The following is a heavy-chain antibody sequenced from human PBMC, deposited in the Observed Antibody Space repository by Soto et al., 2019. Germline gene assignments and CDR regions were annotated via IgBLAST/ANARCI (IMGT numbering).Heavy chain of an antibody. J-gene: IGHJ3*01. D-gene: IGHD3-22*01. CDR3: ARDRRRDDSNTFDALDV. V-gene: IGHV1-69*04. CDR2: IIPLVHII. CDR1: GGFYSIKS. Sequence: QVQLVQSGAEVKKPGSSVKVSGKASGGFYSIKSISWVRQAPGQGLEQRGRIIPLVHIINTAQKVQGRVEISADKTKSTAYMELSSLNSYDTAIYFCARDRRRDDSNTFDALDVWGPGTMVTVSS.